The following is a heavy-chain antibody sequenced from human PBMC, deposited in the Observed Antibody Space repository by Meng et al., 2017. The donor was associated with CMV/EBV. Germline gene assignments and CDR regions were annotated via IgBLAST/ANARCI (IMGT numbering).Heavy chain of an antibody. Sequence: LRLSCAISGDSVSSNSAAWNWIRQSPSRGLEWLGRTYYRSKWYNDYAVSVKSRITINPDTSKNQFSLQLNSVTPEDTAVYYCARGGGGDFWSGYSLGSDPWGQGTLVTVSS. CDR3: ARGGGGDFWSGYSLGSDP. V-gene: IGHV6-1*01. CDR2: TYYRSKWYN. CDR1: GDSVSSNSAA. J-gene: IGHJ5*02. D-gene: IGHD3-3*01.